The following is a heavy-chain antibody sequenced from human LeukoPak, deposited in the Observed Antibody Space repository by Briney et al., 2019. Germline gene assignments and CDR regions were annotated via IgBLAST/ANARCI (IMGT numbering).Heavy chain of an antibody. CDR1: YTFTSXG. V-gene: IGHV1-18*01. D-gene: IGHD6-19*01. Sequence: YTFTSXGXXWXRXXXXQXXXXXXXIXXYNGNTNYAQKVQGRVTMTTDTSTSTAYMELRSLRSDDTAVYYCATYNPYSSGWPPGADHWGQGTLVTVSS. CDR2: IXXYNGNT. CDR3: ATYNPYSSGWPPGADH. J-gene: IGHJ4*02.